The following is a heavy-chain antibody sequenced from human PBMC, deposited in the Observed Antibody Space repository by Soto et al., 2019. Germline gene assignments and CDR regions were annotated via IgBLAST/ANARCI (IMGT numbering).Heavy chain of an antibody. J-gene: IGHJ6*02. V-gene: IGHV1-69*12. CDR3: ASWDTATPLGYYYGMDV. CDR2: IIPIFGTA. D-gene: IGHD5-18*01. CDR1: GGTFSSYA. Sequence: QVQLVQSGAEVKKPGSSVKVSCKASGGTFSSYAISWVRQAPGQGLEWMGGIIPIFGTANYAQKFQGRVTITAXXSXSXXYMELSSLRSEDTAVYYCASWDTATPLGYYYGMDVWGQGTTVTVSS.